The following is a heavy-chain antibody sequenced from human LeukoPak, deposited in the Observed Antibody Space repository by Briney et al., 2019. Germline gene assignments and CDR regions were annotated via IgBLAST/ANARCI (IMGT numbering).Heavy chain of an antibody. CDR1: GGSISSGGYY. CDR2: IYYSGST. D-gene: IGHD4-17*01. J-gene: IGHJ4*02. Sequence: SQTLSLTCTVSGGSISSGGYYWSWIRQHPGKGLEWIGYIYYSGSTYYNPSLKSRVTISVDTSKNQFSLKLSSVTAADTAVYYCARGVSGGSYYLIEGPYGDKRRYFNYWGQGTLVTVSS. CDR3: ARGVSGGSYYLIEGPYGDKRRYFNY. V-gene: IGHV4-31*03.